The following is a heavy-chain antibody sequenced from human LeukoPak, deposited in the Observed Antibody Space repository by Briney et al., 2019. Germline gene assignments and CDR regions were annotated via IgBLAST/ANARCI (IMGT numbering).Heavy chain of an antibody. CDR2: LWSDGIKT. Sequence: GGSLRLSCAASGFTFTNYPMHWVRQAPGKGLEWVAVLWSDGIKTDYADSVKGRFTISRDDSKNTLYLQMNGLRVEDTAVYYCARIGYSISWSGDYWGQGSLVTVSS. CDR1: GFTFTNYP. CDR3: ARIGYSISWSGDY. D-gene: IGHD6-13*01. V-gene: IGHV3-33*01. J-gene: IGHJ4*02.